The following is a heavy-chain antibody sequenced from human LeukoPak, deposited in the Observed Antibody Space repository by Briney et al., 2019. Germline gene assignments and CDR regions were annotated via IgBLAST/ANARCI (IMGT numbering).Heavy chain of an antibody. CDR1: EVSFKNYW. J-gene: IGHJ4*02. Sequence: GGPLRLSCAASEVSFKNYWMNWVRQAPGKGLEWVANINPDGSQKYYVDSVKGRFTISRDNAKNSLLLQMNSLRVEETAVYYCFTGGGYWGQGTLVTVSS. V-gene: IGHV3-7*01. D-gene: IGHD1-14*01. CDR2: INPDGSQK. CDR3: FTGGGY.